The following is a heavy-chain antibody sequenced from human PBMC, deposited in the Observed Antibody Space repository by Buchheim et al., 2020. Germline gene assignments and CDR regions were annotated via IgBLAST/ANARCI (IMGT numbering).Heavy chain of an antibody. CDR2: IIPILGIA. J-gene: IGHJ6*02. CDR3: ARDGDAVRRKGYSSGMAV. V-gene: IGHV1-69*08. Sequence: QVQLVQSGAEVKKPGSSVKVSCKASGGTFSSYTISWVRQAPGQGLEWMGRIIPILGIANYAQKFQGRVTITADKSTSTAYMELRSLRSEDTAMYYCARDGDAVRRKGYSSGMAVWGQGTT. CDR1: GGTFSSYT. D-gene: IGHD2-21*01.